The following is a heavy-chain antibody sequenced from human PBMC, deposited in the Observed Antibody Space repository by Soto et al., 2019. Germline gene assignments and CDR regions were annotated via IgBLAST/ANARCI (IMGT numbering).Heavy chain of an antibody. D-gene: IGHD3-16*02. CDR2: ISGSGGST. V-gene: IGHV3-23*01. CDR1: GFTFSSYA. J-gene: IGHJ4*02. Sequence: EVQLLESGGGLVQPGGSLRLSCAASGFTFSSYAMSWVRQAPGKGLEWVSAISGSGGSTYYADSVKGRFTISRDNSKNTLYLQMNSLRAEDTAVYYCAKDLPGIWGCYRPSRPYYFDYWGQRTLVTVSS. CDR3: AKDLPGIWGCYRPSRPYYFDY.